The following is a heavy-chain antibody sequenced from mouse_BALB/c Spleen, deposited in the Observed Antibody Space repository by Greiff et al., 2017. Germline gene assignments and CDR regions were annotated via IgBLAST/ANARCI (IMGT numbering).Heavy chain of an antibody. CDR2: IDPANGNT. V-gene: IGHV14-1*02. CDR1: GFNIKDYY. J-gene: IGHJ4*01. CDR3: AFYDYDDYAMDY. D-gene: IGHD2-4*01. Sequence: EVKLVESGAELVRPGALVKLSCKASGFNIKDYYMHWVKQRPEQGLEWIGWIDPANGNTIYDPTFQDKASITADTSSNTAYLQLSSLTSEDTAVYYCAFYDYDDYAMDYWGQGTSVTVSS.